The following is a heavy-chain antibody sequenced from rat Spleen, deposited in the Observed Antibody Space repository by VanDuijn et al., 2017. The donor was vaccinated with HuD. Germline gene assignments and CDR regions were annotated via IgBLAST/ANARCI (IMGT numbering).Heavy chain of an antibody. J-gene: IGHJ2*01. CDR2: IWGDGST. V-gene: IGHV2-1*01. Sequence: QVQLKESGPGLVQPSQTLSLTCTVSGFSLTSYDVHWVRQPPGKGLEWMGGIWGDGSTDYNSALKSRLSISRDTSKSQVFLKMNSLQTEDTAIYFCTRYRYGGYRDWGQGVMVTVSS. D-gene: IGHD1-11*01. CDR3: TRYRYGGYRD. CDR1: GFSLTSYD.